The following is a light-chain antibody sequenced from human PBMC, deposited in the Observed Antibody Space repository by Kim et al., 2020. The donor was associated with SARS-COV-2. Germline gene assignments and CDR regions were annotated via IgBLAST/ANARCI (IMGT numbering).Light chain of an antibody. V-gene: IGKV1-39*01. Sequence: ASVGDRVTIACRASQSISSYLNWYQQKPGKAPKLLIYAASSLQSGVPSRFSGSGSGTDFTLTISSLQPEDFATYYCQQSYSSPRTFGQGTKVDIK. CDR2: AAS. J-gene: IGKJ1*01. CDR1: QSISSY. CDR3: QQSYSSPRT.